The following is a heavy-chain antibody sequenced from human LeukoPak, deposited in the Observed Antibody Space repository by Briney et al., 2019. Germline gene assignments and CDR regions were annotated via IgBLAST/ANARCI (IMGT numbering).Heavy chain of an antibody. CDR3: ARVSGSYRY. CDR1: GGSISSSSYY. V-gene: IGHV4-39*07. J-gene: IGHJ4*02. D-gene: IGHD1-26*01. CDR2: IYYSGST. Sequence: PSETLSLTCTVSGGSISSSSYYWGWIRQPPGKGLEWIGSIYYSGSTYYNPSLKSRVTISVDTSKNQFSLKLSSVTAADTAVYYCARVSGSYRYWGQGTLVTVSS.